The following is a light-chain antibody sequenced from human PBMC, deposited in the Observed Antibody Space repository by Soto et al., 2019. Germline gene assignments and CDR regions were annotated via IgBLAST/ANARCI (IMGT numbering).Light chain of an antibody. J-gene: IGLJ3*02. CDR2: YDD. V-gene: IGLV1-36*01. Sequence: QPVLTQSPSVSEAPRQTVTISCSGSSSNIGNNAVNWYQQLPGKAPKLLIYYDDLLPSGVSDRFSGSKSGTSASLAISGLQSEDEADYYCAAWDDSLNGWVFGGGTKLTVL. CDR3: AAWDDSLNGWV. CDR1: SSNIGNNA.